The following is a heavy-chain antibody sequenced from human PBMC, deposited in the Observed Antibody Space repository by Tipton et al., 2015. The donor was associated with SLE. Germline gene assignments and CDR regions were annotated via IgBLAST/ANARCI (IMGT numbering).Heavy chain of an antibody. CDR3: ARGWGQDYYLDAFDI. V-gene: IGHV4-39*07. CDR2: IYYSGST. Sequence: TLSLTCTVSGGSISTHYWGWIRQPPGKGLEWIGSIYYSGSTYYNPSLKSRVTISVDTSKNQFSLKLSSVTAADTAVYYCARGWGQDYYLDAFDIWGQGTMVTVSS. J-gene: IGHJ3*02. D-gene: IGHD3-10*01. CDR1: GGSISTHY.